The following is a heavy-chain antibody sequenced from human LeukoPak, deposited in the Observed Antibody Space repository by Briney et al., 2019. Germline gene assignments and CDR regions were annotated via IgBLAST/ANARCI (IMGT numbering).Heavy chain of an antibody. CDR1: GFSVSSDY. V-gene: IGHV3-53*04. CDR3: VRATSSLAFDI. CDR2: IYSGGST. J-gene: IGHJ3*02. Sequence: GGSLRLSCAASGFSVSSDYINWFRLAPGKGLEWVSVIYSGGSTYYADSVEGRFTISRHTSKNTVYLYMNNLRPEDMAVYYCVRATSSLAFDIWGQGTKVTVSS. D-gene: IGHD6-6*01.